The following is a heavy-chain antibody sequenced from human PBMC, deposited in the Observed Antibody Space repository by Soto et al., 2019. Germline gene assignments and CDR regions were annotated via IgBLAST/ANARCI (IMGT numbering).Heavy chain of an antibody. V-gene: IGHV4-31*11. CDR1: GGSLSTPVW. D-gene: IGHD5-12*01. J-gene: IGHJ4*02. Sequence: SETLSLTCGVSGGSLSTPVWWSWVRQHPGKGLEWVGYSYYTGSSYYNPSLKSRVTISVDASKNQLSLRLASVTAADTAVYYCARDLRGYSRYDYLDYWGQGIPVTVSS. CDR2: SYYTGSS. CDR3: ARDLRGYSRYDYLDY.